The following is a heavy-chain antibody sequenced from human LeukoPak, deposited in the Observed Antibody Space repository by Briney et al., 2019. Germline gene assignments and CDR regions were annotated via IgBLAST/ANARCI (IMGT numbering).Heavy chain of an antibody. V-gene: IGHV3-21*01. CDR2: ISSSSSYI. J-gene: IGHJ4*02. CDR1: GFTFSSYN. CDR3: ARASDAGFDY. Sequence: GGSLRLSCAASGFTFSSYNMNWVRQAPGKGLEWVSSISSSSSYIYYADSVKGRFTISRDNAKNSLYLQMNSLRAEDTAVYYCARASDAGFDYWGQGTLVTVSS.